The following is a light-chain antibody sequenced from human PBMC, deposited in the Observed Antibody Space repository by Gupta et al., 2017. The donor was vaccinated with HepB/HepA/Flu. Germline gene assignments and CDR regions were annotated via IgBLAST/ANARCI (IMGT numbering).Light chain of an antibody. Sequence: QSVLPQPPSASATPGQRVPIPCSGSRSNIGSNSVFWYQQLPGTAPKLLISWNNQRPSGVPDRFSASRSGTSASLAISGLRSEDEADYYCGAWDDGLSGWVFGGGTKLTVL. CDR2: WNN. CDR1: RSNIGSNS. V-gene: IGLV1-47*01. J-gene: IGLJ3*02. CDR3: GAWDDGLSGWV.